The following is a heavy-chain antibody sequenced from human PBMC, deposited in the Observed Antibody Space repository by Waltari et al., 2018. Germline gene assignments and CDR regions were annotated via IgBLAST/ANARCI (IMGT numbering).Heavy chain of an antibody. J-gene: IGHJ4*02. CDR3: ARDKRHSSGWYVPDY. D-gene: IGHD6-19*01. V-gene: IGHV3-72*01. CDR1: GFTFSDHY. Sequence: EVQLVESGGGLVQPGGSLRLSCAASGFTFSDHYMDWVRQAPGKGLEWVGRPRNKANSYTTEYAASVKGRFTISRDDSKNSLYLQMNSQKTEDTAVYYCARDKRHSSGWYVPDYWGQGTLVTVSS. CDR2: PRNKANSYTT.